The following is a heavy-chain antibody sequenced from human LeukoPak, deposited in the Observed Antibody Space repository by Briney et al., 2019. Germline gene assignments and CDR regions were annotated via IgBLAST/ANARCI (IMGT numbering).Heavy chain of an antibody. D-gene: IGHD1-26*01. Sequence: GASVKVSCKASGGTFSSYAISWVRQAPGQGLEWMGGIIPIFGTANYAQKFQGRVTITADESTSTAYMELSSLRSEDAAVYYCAREVIVGAIYYFDYWGQGTLVTVSS. V-gene: IGHV1-69*13. J-gene: IGHJ4*02. CDR2: IIPIFGTA. CDR3: AREVIVGAIYYFDY. CDR1: GGTFSSYA.